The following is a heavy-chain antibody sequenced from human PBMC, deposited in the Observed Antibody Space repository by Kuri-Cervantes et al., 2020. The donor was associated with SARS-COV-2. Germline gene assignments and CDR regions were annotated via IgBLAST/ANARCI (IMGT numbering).Heavy chain of an antibody. Sequence: ASVKVSCKASGYTFTGYYMHWVRQAPGQGLEWMGWINPNSGGTNYAQKFQGRVTMTRDTSTSTAYMELRSLRSDDTAVYYCARDYCSGGSCRDFDYWGQGTLVTVSS. CDR3: ARDYCSGGSCRDFDY. D-gene: IGHD2-15*01. CDR1: GYTFTGYY. CDR2: INPNSGGT. J-gene: IGHJ4*02. V-gene: IGHV1-2*02.